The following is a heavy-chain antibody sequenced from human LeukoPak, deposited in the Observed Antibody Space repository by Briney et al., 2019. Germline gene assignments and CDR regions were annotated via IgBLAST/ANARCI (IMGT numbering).Heavy chain of an antibody. Sequence: ASVNVSCKASGYTFTSYDINWVRQAPGQGLEWMGWMNPNSGNTGYAQKFQGRVTMTRNTSISTAYMELSSLRSEDTAVYYCATLWFGEPIGIDYWGQGTLVTVSS. D-gene: IGHD3-10*01. CDR2: MNPNSGNT. V-gene: IGHV1-8*01. J-gene: IGHJ4*02. CDR3: ATLWFGEPIGIDY. CDR1: GYTFTSYD.